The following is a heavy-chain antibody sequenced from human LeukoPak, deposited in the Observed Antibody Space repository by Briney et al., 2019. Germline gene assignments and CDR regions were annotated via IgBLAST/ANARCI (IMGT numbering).Heavy chain of an antibody. CDR1: GFTFSSYA. J-gene: IGHJ6*03. V-gene: IGHV3-21*01. D-gene: IGHD3-22*01. CDR2: ITSSSSYI. CDR3: ARKDYDSSGYEVYYYMDV. Sequence: GGSLRLSCAASGFTFSSYAMSWVRQAPGKGLEWVSSITSSSSYIYYADSVKGRFTISRDNAKNSLYLQMNSLRAEDTAVYYCARKDYDSSGYEVYYYMDVWGKGTTVTISS.